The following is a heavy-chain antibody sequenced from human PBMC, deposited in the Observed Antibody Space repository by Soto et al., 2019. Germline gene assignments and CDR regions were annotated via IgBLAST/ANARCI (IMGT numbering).Heavy chain of an antibody. CDR3: ARAEPYRTSSPVDY. CDR1: GYTFTNYH. Sequence: QVQLVQSGAEVKKPGASVKVSCKTSGYTFTNYHINWVRQATGQGLEWMGWMNPNSGNTGYAQKFQGRVTMTRNTSITTAYMELRSLRSGDTAVYYCARAEPYRTSSPVDYWGQGTLVTVSS. J-gene: IGHJ4*02. CDR2: MNPNSGNT. D-gene: IGHD6-6*01. V-gene: IGHV1-8*01.